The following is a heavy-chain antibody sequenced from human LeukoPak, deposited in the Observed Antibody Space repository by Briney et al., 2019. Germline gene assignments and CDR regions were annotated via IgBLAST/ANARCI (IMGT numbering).Heavy chain of an antibody. CDR1: GFTFSSYS. Sequence: GGSLRLSCAASGFTFSSYSMNWVRQAPGKGLEWVSYISSSSSTIYYADSVKGRFTISRDNAKNSLYLQMNSLRAEDTAVYYCARDRGAAREPVWFDPWGQGTLVTVSS. CDR2: ISSSSSTI. J-gene: IGHJ5*02. CDR3: ARDRGAAREPVWFDP. D-gene: IGHD1-26*01. V-gene: IGHV3-48*04.